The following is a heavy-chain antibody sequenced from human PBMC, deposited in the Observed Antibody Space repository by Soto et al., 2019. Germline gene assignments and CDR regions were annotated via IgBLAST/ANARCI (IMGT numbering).Heavy chain of an antibody. CDR1: GYTFTNHY. D-gene: IGHD3-10*01. Sequence: QVQLVQSGAEVKKPGASVKLSCKASGYTFTNHYMHWVRQAPGQGLEWVGTINPSGGATGYAQKFQGRVTMTRDTSTSTVYMELRSLTSEDTAVYYCAREESASGSFPDPWGQGTLVTVSS. J-gene: IGHJ5*02. CDR2: INPSGGAT. CDR3: AREESASGSFPDP. V-gene: IGHV1-46*01.